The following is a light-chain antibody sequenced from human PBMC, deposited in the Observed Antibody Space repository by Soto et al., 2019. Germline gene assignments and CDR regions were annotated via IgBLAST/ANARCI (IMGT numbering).Light chain of an antibody. J-gene: IGKJ1*01. CDR1: QSVSSSY. Sequence: EIVLTQSPGTLSLSPGERATLSCRASQSVSSSYLAWYQQKPGQAPRLLIYGASSRATGIPDRFSGRGSGTDFTITISLLEPEDFAVYYCQQYGSSPWTFGQGTKVEIK. V-gene: IGKV3-20*01. CDR2: GAS. CDR3: QQYGSSPWT.